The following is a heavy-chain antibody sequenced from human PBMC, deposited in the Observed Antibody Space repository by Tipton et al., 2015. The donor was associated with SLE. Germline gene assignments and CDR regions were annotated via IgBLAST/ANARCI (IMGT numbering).Heavy chain of an antibody. CDR2: INPNSGGT. V-gene: IGHV1-2*02. CDR1: GYTFTGYY. D-gene: IGHD2-2*02. CDR3: ASAYCSSTSCYMGWFDP. Sequence: QSGPEVKKPGASVKVSCKASGYTFTGYYMHWVRQAPGQGLEWMGWINPNSGGTNYAQKFQGRVTMTRDTSISTAYMELSRLRSDDTAVYYCASAYCSSTSCYMGWFDPWGQGTLVTVSS. J-gene: IGHJ5*02.